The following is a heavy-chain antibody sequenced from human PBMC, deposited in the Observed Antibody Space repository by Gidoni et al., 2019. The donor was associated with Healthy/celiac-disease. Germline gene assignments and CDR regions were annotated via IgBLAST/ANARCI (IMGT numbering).Heavy chain of an antibody. Sequence: QVQLVQAGAEVKKPGASVKVSCKASGYTFTRYGISWVRQDPGQGLEWMGWISAYNGNTNYAQKLQGRVTMTTDTSTSTAYMELRSLRSDDTAVYYCAREGGGVTIFGVVTRDAFDIWGQGTMVTVSS. CDR2: ISAYNGNT. D-gene: IGHD3-3*01. J-gene: IGHJ3*02. CDR1: GYTFTRYG. V-gene: IGHV1-18*01. CDR3: AREGGGVTIFGVVTRDAFDI.